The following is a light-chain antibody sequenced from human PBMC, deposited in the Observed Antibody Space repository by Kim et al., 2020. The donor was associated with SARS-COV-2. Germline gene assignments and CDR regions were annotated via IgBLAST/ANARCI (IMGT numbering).Light chain of an antibody. CDR1: QDIYNN. J-gene: IGKJ2*03. CDR3: QQYAKRLS. V-gene: IGKV1-33*01. Sequence: CGEDRVTITGQARQDIYNNLNWYQKKAGKAPKHLIFDASNLDIGVQSRFSGSGSGTDFTFTISSLQPEDIATYYCQQYAKRLSFGQGTKLEI. CDR2: DAS.